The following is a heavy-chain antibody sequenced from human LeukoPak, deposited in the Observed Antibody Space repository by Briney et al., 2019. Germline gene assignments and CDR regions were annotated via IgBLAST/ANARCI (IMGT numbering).Heavy chain of an antibody. D-gene: IGHD1-26*01. CDR3: ARAYSGSYSFDY. J-gene: IGHJ4*02. CDR2: IYTSGST. V-gene: IGHV4-61*02. CDR1: GGSISSGSYF. Sequence: SETLSLTCTVSGGSISSGSYFWSWIRQPAGKGLEWIGRIYTSGSTNYNPSLKSRVTISVDTSRNQFSLKLSSVTAADTAVYYCARAYSGSYSFDYWGQGTLVTVSS.